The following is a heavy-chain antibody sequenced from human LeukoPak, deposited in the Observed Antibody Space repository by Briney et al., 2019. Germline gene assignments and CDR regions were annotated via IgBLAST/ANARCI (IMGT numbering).Heavy chain of an antibody. D-gene: IGHD5-24*01. CDR1: GLSISNYY. V-gene: IGHV4-59*01. CDR2: IYYSGST. CDR3: ARGDGYHLY. J-gene: IGHJ4*02. Sequence: SETLSLTCSVSGLSISNYYWSWIRQPPEKGLEWIGYIYYSGSTNYNPSLKSRVTISVDTSKNQFSLKLNSVTAADTAVYYCARGDGYHLYWGQGTLVTVSS.